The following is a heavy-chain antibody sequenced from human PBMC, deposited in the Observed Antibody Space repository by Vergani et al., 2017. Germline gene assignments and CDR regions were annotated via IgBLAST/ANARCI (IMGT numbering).Heavy chain of an antibody. J-gene: IGHJ5*02. Sequence: QVQLVQSGAEVTKPGSSVKVSCKASGGTFSSYAISWVRQAPGQGLEWMGRIIPIFGTANYAQKFQGRVTITADESTSTAYMELSSLRSEDTAVYYCARDAAYCGGDCSPNWFDPWGQGTLVTVSS. CDR3: ARDAAYCGGDCSPNWFDP. D-gene: IGHD2-21*02. CDR2: IIPIFGTA. CDR1: GGTFSSYA. V-gene: IGHV1-69*13.